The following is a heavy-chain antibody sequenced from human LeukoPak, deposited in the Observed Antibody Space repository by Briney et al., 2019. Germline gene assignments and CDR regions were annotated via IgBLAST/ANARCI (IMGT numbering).Heavy chain of an antibody. J-gene: IGHJ4*02. CDR2: ISSGGSIK. Sequence: GGSLRLSCTASKFTFSHYGMQWVRQAPGKGLEWVAVISSGGSIKVYADSVKGRFTLSRDNSINTVDLQMNSLRAEDTAVYYCVKEYHSRGFGAYFDYWGQGTLVTVSS. V-gene: IGHV3-30*18. CDR1: KFTFSHYG. CDR3: VKEYHSRGFGAYFDY. D-gene: IGHD3-3*01.